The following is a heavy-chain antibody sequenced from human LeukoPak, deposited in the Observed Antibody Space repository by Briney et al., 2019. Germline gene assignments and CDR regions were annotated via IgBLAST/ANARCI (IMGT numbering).Heavy chain of an antibody. CDR1: GGSFSPDY. CDR3: ARGRFSGSFSGFDY. V-gene: IGHV4-4*07. J-gene: IGHJ4*02. CDR2: IYTSGSS. Sequence: KSSETLSLTCTVSGGSFSPDYWSWIRQPAGQGLEWIGRIYTSGSSNYNPSLKSRATMSVDTSKNQISLKLTSVTAADTAVYYCARGRFSGSFSGFDYWGQGALVTVSS. D-gene: IGHD1-26*01.